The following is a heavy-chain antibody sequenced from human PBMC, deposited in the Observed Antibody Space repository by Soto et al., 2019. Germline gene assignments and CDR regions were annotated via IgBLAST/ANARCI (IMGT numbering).Heavy chain of an antibody. J-gene: IGHJ4*02. CDR2: IWYDGSNK. D-gene: IGHD6-13*01. V-gene: IGHV3-33*01. CDR1: GFTFSSYG. Sequence: ESGGGVVQPGRSLRLSCAASGFTFSSYGMHWVRQAPGKGLEWVAVIWYDGSNKYYADSVKGRFTISRDNSKNTLYLQMNSLRAEDTAVYYCARQSNIAAAGAGDYWGQGTLVTVSS. CDR3: ARQSNIAAAGAGDY.